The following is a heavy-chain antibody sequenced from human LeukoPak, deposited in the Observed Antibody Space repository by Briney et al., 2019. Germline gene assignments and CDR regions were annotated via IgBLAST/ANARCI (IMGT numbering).Heavy chain of an antibody. D-gene: IGHD5-18*01. CDR3: AKHLSGVTGYTYGRGIDY. Sequence: GGSLRLSCAASGFTFSSYSMNWVRQAPGKGLEWASYISSSSSTIYYADSVKGRFTISRDNAKNSLYLQMISLRAEDTAVYYCAKHLSGVTGYTYGRGIDYWGQGTLVTVSS. CDR1: GFTFSSYS. V-gene: IGHV3-48*01. J-gene: IGHJ4*02. CDR2: ISSSSSTI.